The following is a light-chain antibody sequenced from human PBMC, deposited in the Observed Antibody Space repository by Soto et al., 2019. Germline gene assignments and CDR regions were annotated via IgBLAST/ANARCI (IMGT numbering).Light chain of an antibody. J-gene: IGKJ4*01. CDR2: WAS. CDR1: QSVLYSPNNKNY. CDR3: QQYYSTPLS. V-gene: IGKV4-1*01. Sequence: DIVMTQSPDSLAVSLGERATINCKSSQSVLYSPNNKNYLAWYQQRPGQPPKLLIYWASTRESGVPDRFSGSGSETAFTLTISSLQAEDVAVYYCQQYYSTPLSFGGGTKVDI.